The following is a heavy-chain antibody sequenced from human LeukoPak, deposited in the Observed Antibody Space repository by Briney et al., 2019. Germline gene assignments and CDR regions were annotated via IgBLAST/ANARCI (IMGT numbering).Heavy chain of an antibody. J-gene: IGHJ4*02. CDR1: GGSISSYH. CDR2: IYYSGST. CDR3: ARCPNYYDSSGPE. V-gene: IGHV4-59*04. D-gene: IGHD3-22*01. Sequence: SETLSLTCTVSGGSISSYHWSWIRQPPGKGLEWIGYIYYSGSTYYNPSLKSRVTISVDTSKNQFSLKLSSVTAADTAVYYCARCPNYYDSSGPEWGQGTLVTVSS.